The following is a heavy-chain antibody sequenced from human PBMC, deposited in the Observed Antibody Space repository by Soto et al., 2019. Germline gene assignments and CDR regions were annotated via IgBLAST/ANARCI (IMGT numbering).Heavy chain of an antibody. CDR3: ARATPGNYYASSGYYLWYFDY. Sequence: PSETLSLTCAVSGGSISSSNWWSWVRQPPGKGLEWIGEIYHSGSTNYNPSRKSRVTISVDKSKNQFSLKLSSVTAADTAVYYCARATPGNYYASSGYYLWYFDYWGQGTLVTVSS. V-gene: IGHV4-4*02. J-gene: IGHJ4*02. CDR2: IYHSGST. CDR1: GGSISSSNW. D-gene: IGHD3-22*01.